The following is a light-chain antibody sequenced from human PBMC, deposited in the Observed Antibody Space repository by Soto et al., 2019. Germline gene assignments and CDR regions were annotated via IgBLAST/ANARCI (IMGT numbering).Light chain of an antibody. V-gene: IGLV3-21*02. CDR3: QVWHSTSVRV. Sequence: SYELTQPPSVSVAPGQTARITCGGNKIGAKVVHWYQQKKPGQAPVLVVFDDRARPSTIPERFSGSNSGNTATLTISRVEAGDEADYYCQVWHSTSVRVFGGGTKVTVL. CDR2: DDR. J-gene: IGLJ2*01. CDR1: KIGAKV.